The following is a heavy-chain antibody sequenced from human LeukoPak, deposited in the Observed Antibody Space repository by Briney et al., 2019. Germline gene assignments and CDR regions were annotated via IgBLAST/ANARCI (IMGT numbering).Heavy chain of an antibody. CDR1: GGSISSSSYY. CDR2: IYYSGST. D-gene: IGHD3/OR15-3a*01. CDR3: ALGLGRDWNYADY. V-gene: IGHV4-39*07. Sequence: SETLSLTCTVSGGSISSSSYYWGWIRRPPGKGLEWIGSIYYSGSTYYNPSLKSRVTISVDTSKNQFSLKLSSVTAADTAVYYCALGLGRDWNYADYWGQGTLVTVSS. J-gene: IGHJ4*02.